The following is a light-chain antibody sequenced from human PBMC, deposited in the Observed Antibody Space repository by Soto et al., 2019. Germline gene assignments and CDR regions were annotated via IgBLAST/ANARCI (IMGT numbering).Light chain of an antibody. Sequence: DVVMTQSPLSLPVTLGQPASISCRSSQSLVYSDGNTYLSWFQQRPGQSPRRLIYKVSNRDSGVPDRFTDSGSGTAFTLKISRVEAEDLGVYYCMQGTHWPWTFGQGTMVGIK. J-gene: IGKJ1*01. CDR3: MQGTHWPWT. V-gene: IGKV2-30*01. CDR1: QSLVYSDGNTY. CDR2: KVS.